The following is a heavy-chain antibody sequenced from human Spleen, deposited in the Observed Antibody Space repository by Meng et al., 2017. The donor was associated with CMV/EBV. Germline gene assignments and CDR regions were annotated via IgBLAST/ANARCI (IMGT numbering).Heavy chain of an antibody. V-gene: IGHV1-18*01. J-gene: IGHJ5*02. CDR2: ISASNGTT. CDR1: RGPFTNGV. D-gene: IGHD3-22*01. Sequence: KPSRGPFTNGVCTWMRQAPGQGLGGMGWISASNGTTLYTQKFQGKVTMTTDTSTTTAYMELRSLRSDDTAVDYCARDEDSSAFWFDPWGQGTLVTVSS. CDR3: ARDEDSSAFWFDP.